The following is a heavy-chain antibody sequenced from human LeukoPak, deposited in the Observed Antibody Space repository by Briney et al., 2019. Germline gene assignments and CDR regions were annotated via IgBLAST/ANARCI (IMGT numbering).Heavy chain of an antibody. J-gene: IGHJ4*02. CDR2: ISPSGGST. CDR1: GYTLTSYY. D-gene: IGHD3-10*01. V-gene: IGHV1-46*01. CDR3: ARLGSGEDDGGWVDY. Sequence: ASVKVSCKASGYTLTSYYIHWVRQAPGQGLEWMGIISPSGGSTSNAQTFQGRVTMTGDTSTSTVYMELSSLRSEDTAVYYCARLGSGEDDGGWVDYWGQGTLVTVSS.